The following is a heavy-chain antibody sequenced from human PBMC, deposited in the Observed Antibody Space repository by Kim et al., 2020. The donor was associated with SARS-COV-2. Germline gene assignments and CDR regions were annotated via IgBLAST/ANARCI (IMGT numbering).Heavy chain of an antibody. J-gene: IGHJ4*02. CDR3: AKAPYLCSGGSCPRGPFDY. D-gene: IGHD2-15*01. V-gene: IGHV3-30*18. CDR1: GFTFSSYG. Sequence: VGSLRLSCAASGFTFSSYGMHWVRQAPGKGLEWVAVISYDGSNKYYVDSVKGRFTISRDNSKNTLYLQMNSLRAEDTAVYYCAKAPYLCSGGSCPRGPFDYWGQGTMVSVSS. CDR2: ISYDGSNK.